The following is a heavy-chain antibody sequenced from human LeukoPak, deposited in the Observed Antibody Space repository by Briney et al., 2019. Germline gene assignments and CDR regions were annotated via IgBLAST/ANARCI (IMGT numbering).Heavy chain of an antibody. Sequence: ASVKVSCKASGYTFTGYYMHWVRQAPGQGLEWMGWINPNSGGTNYAQKFQGRVTMTRDPSISTAYMELSRLRSDDTAVYYCARSYYDFWSGYYSDYYYMDVWGKGTTVTVSS. CDR2: INPNSGGT. CDR1: GYTFTGYY. D-gene: IGHD3-3*01. CDR3: ARSYYDFWSGYYSDYYYMDV. J-gene: IGHJ6*03. V-gene: IGHV1-2*02.